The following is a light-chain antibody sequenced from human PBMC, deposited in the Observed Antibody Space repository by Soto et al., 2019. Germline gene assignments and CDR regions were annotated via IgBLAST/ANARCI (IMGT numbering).Light chain of an antibody. V-gene: IGKV3-15*01. Sequence: EIVMTQSPATLSVSPGKRATLSCRASQSVSSNLAWYQQKPGQAPRLLIYRASTRATGIPARFSGSGSGTEFTLTISSLQSEDFAVYYCQQYNNWPRTFGQGTKVEIK. CDR1: QSVSSN. CDR3: QQYNNWPRT. CDR2: RAS. J-gene: IGKJ1*01.